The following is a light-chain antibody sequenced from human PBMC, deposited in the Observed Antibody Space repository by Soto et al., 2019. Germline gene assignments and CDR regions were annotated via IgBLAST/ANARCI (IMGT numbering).Light chain of an antibody. CDR2: DAS. CDR1: QDISNY. CDR3: QQYDNLPLT. J-gene: IGKJ4*01. V-gene: IGKV1-33*01. Sequence: DIQTTQSPSSLSASVGDRVTITCQASQDISNYLNWYQQKPGKAPKLLIYDASNLETGVPSRFSGSGPGTDFTFTISSLQPEDIATYYCQQYDNLPLTFGGGTKVDIK.